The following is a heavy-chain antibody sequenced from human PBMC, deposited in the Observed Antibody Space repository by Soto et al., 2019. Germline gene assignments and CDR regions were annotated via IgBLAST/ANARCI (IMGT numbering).Heavy chain of an antibody. CDR3: ARVKIFGVVTRGNNWFDP. CDR2: IYYSGNT. D-gene: IGHD3-3*01. Sequence: SETLSLTCTVSGGSISSGDYYWGWIRQPPGKGLQWIGYIYYSGNTNYNPSLKSRVTISVDTSKNQFSLKLSSVTAADTAVYYCARVKIFGVVTRGNNWFDPWGQGTLVTVSS. J-gene: IGHJ5*02. CDR1: GGSISSGDYY. V-gene: IGHV4-61*08.